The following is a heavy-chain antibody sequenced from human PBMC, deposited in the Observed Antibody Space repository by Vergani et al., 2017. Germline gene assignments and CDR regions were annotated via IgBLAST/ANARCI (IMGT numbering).Heavy chain of an antibody. V-gene: IGHV3-23*01. CDR2: ISGSGGST. D-gene: IGHD3-10*01. Sequence: EVQLLESGGGLVQPGGSLRLPCAASGFTFSSYAMSWVRQAPGKGMEWVSAISGSGGSTYYADSVKGRFTIPRDNSKNTLYLQMNSLRAEDTAVYYCAKAPQYYGSGTPADYWGQGTLVTVSS. J-gene: IGHJ4*02. CDR3: AKAPQYYGSGTPADY. CDR1: GFTFSSYA.